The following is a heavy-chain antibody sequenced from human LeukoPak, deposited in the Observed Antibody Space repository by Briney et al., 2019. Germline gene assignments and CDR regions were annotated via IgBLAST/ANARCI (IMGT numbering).Heavy chain of an antibody. CDR2: ISSSSSYT. D-gene: IGHD4-17*01. CDR3: ARDLYGDSGWGAFDI. CDR1: GFTFSDYY. J-gene: IGHJ3*02. V-gene: IGHV3-11*05. Sequence: GGSLRLSCAASGFTFSDYYMSWIRQAPGKGLEWVSYISSSSSYTNYADSVKGRFTISRDNAKNSLYLQMNSLRAEDTAVYYCARDLYGDSGWGAFDIWGQGTMATLSS.